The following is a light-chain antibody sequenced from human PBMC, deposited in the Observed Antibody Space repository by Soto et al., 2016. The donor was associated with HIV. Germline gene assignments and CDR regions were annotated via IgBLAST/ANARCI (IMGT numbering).Light chain of an antibody. Sequence: DIVVTQSPLSLPVTPGEPASISCRSGQSLLHSNGYNYLDWYLQKPGQSPQLLIYLGSNRASGVPDRFSGSGSGTDFTLKISRVEAEDVGVYYCMQGLQARTFGQGTKVEIK. CDR2: LGS. V-gene: IGKV2-28*01. J-gene: IGKJ1*01. CDR1: QSLLHSNGYNY. CDR3: MQGLQART.